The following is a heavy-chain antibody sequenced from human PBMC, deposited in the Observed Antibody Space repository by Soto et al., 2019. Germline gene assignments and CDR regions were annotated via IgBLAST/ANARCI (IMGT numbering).Heavy chain of an antibody. Sequence: GESLKICCKGPGYSFTSYWIGLVRQMPGKGLEWMGIIYPGDSDTRYSPCFQGQVTISADKSISTAYLQWSSLKASDTAMYYCARLITVTTGDYWGQGTLVTVSS. CDR2: IYPGDSDT. V-gene: IGHV5-51*01. CDR1: GYSFTSYW. CDR3: ARLITVTTGDY. J-gene: IGHJ4*02. D-gene: IGHD1-7*01.